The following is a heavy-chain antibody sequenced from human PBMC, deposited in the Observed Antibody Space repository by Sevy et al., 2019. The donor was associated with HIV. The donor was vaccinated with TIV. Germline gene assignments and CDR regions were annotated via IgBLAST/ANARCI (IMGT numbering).Heavy chain of an antibody. V-gene: IGHV3-30*18. D-gene: IGHD2-2*01. J-gene: IGHJ4*02. CDR2: ISYDGSNK. CDR3: AKDFIVVVPAASQTYFDY. Sequence: GGSLRLSCAASGFTFSSYSMHWVRQAPGKGLEWVAVISYDGSNKYYAHSVKGRFTISRDNSKNTLYLQMNSLRAEDTAVYYCAKDFIVVVPAASQTYFDYWGQGTLVTVSS. CDR1: GFTFSSYS.